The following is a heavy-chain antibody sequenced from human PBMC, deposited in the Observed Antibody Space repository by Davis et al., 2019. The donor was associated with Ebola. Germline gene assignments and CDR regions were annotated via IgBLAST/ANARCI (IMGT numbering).Heavy chain of an antibody. Sequence: SETLSLTCTVSGGSVSSGSYYWSWIRQPPGKGLEWIGYIYYSGSTNYNPSLKSRVTISVDTSKNQFSLKLSSVTAADTAVYYCARDKRRWFGELLYYYYGMDVWGKGTTVTVSS. CDR2: IYYSGST. CDR1: GGSVSSGSYY. J-gene: IGHJ6*04. D-gene: IGHD3-10*01. V-gene: IGHV4-61*01. CDR3: ARDKRRWFGELLYYYYGMDV.